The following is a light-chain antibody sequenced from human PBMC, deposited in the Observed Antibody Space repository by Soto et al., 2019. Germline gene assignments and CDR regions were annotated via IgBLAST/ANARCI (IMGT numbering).Light chain of an antibody. V-gene: IGKV3-11*01. J-gene: IGKJ2*01. CDR1: QSVSSY. Sequence: EIVLTQSPATLSLSPGERATLSCRASQSVSSYLAWYQQKPGQAPRLLIYDASNSATAIPARFSGSGSGTDFTLAVSSLEPEEFAVYYCQQRSNWPPYTFGQGTKLEIK. CDR2: DAS. CDR3: QQRSNWPPYT.